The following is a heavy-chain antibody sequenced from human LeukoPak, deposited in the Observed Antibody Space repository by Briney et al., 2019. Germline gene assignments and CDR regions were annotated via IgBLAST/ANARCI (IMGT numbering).Heavy chain of an antibody. D-gene: IGHD5-18*01. CDR2: ISSSGSTI. Sequence: QPGGSLRLSCAASGFTFSSYEMNWVRQAPGKGLEWVSYISSSGSTIHYADSVKGRFTISIDNAKNLLYLQMNSLRAEDTAVYYCARDWVDTAMVMGRAFDIWGQGTMVTVSS. J-gene: IGHJ3*02. CDR1: GFTFSSYE. V-gene: IGHV3-48*03. CDR3: ARDWVDTAMVMGRAFDI.